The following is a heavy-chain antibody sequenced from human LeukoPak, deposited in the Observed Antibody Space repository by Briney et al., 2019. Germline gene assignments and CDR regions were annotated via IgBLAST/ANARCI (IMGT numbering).Heavy chain of an antibody. D-gene: IGHD4-17*01. V-gene: IGHV3-30*02. CDR3: ARDKSADYGDSYFDS. J-gene: IGHJ4*02. CDR2: IRYDGSNK. Sequence: PGRSLRLSCAASGFTFSSYGMHWVRQAPGKGLEWVAFIRYDGSNKYYADSVKGRFTISRDNSKNTLYLQMNSLRAEDTAVYYCARDKSADYGDSYFDSWGQGILVTVSS. CDR1: GFTFSSYG.